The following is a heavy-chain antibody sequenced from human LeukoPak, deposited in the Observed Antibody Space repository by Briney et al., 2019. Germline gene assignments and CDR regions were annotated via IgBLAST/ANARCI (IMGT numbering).Heavy chain of an antibody. D-gene: IGHD1-26*01. CDR1: GFTFSSYW. CDR3: AREGDGSHWGEFDY. V-gene: IGHV3-7*01. Sequence: PGGSLRLSCAASGFTFSSYWMSWVRQAPGKGLEWVANIKQDGSEKYYVDSVKGRFTISRDNAKNSLYLQMNSLRAEDTAVYYCAREGDGSHWGEFDYWGQGTLVTVSS. CDR2: IKQDGSEK. J-gene: IGHJ4*02.